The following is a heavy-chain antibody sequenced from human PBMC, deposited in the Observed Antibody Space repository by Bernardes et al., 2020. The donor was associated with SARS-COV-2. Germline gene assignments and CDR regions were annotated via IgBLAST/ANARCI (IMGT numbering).Heavy chain of an antibody. J-gene: IGHJ6*02. CDR1: GYTFTAYL. D-gene: IGHD3-3*01. CDR3: ARGRIDFWSGYYYYGMDV. V-gene: IGHV1-2*02. Sequence: ASVKVSCKASGYTFTAYLIHWVRQAPGQGLEWMGWITPYSGGTKYAQKFQGRVTMTMDTSISTAYMELRRLRSDDTAVYYCARGRIDFWSGYYYYGMDVWGHGTTVTGSS. CDR2: ITPYSGGT.